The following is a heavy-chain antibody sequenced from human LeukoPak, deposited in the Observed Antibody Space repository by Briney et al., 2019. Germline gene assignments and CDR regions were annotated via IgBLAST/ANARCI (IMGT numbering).Heavy chain of an antibody. J-gene: IGHJ4*02. CDR2: IYPGDSDT. D-gene: IGHD5-12*01. Sequence: GESLKISCKGSGYSFTNYWIGWVRQLPGKGLEWMGIIYPGDSDTRYSPSFQGQVTISADKSVSTAYLQWSSLKASDTAMYYCARHSTSAYSPSTYWGLGTLVTVSS. CDR1: GYSFTNYW. CDR3: ARHSTSAYSPSTY. V-gene: IGHV5-51*01.